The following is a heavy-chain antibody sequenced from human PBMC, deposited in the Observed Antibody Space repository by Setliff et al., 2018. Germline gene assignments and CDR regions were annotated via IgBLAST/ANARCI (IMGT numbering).Heavy chain of an antibody. D-gene: IGHD3-10*01. CDR1: GGSIGSHY. CDR2: FHTGGAT. V-gene: IGHV4-4*07. Sequence: SETLSLTCSVSGGSIGSHYWSWIRQSAGRGLEWIGHFHTGGATDYNLSLKSRVTISLDSSKNQFSLRLSSVTAADAAVYFCARESATIGEFPLYYFDKWGQGIPVTVSS. CDR3: ARESATIGEFPLYYFDK. J-gene: IGHJ4*02.